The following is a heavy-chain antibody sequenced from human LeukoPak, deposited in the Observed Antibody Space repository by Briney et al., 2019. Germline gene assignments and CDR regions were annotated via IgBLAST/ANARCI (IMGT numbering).Heavy chain of an antibody. Sequence: SETLSLTCTVSGGSISSYYWSWIRQPAGKGLEWIGRIYTSGSTNYNPSLKSRVTMSVDTSKNQFSLKLSSVTAADTAVYYCARVREDDVVVVAATRYYFDYWGQGTLVTVSS. J-gene: IGHJ4*02. CDR2: IYTSGST. D-gene: IGHD2-15*01. CDR1: GGSISSYY. CDR3: ARVREDDVVVVAATRYYFDY. V-gene: IGHV4-4*07.